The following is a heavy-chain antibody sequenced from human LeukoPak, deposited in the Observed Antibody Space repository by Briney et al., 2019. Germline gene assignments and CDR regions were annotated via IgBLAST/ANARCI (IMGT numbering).Heavy chain of an antibody. V-gene: IGHV3-74*01. CDR2: INSDGSSR. J-gene: IGHJ4*02. D-gene: IGHD6-13*01. CDR1: GFIFNNYW. CDR3: ASASSHRIAAGGDY. Sequence: GGSLRLSCVASGFIFNNYWMRWVRQAHGKGLVWVSRINSDGSSRNYADSVKGRFTISRDNAKNTLYLQMNSLRAEDTAVYYCASASSHRIAAGGDYWGQGTLVTVSS.